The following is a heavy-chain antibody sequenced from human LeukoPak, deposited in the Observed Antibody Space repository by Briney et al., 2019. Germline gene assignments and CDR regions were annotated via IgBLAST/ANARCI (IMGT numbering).Heavy chain of an antibody. D-gene: IGHD2-15*01. CDR2: ISSSSSYI. Sequence: GGSLRLSCAASGFTFSSYSMNWVRQAPGKGLEWVSSISSSSSYIYYADSVKGRFTISRDNAKNSLYLQMNSLRAEDTAVYYCARESGSDIVVVVGSTTPDYYYGMDVWGQGTTVTVFS. CDR3: ARESGSDIVVVVGSTTPDYYYGMDV. CDR1: GFTFSSYS. V-gene: IGHV3-21*01. J-gene: IGHJ6*02.